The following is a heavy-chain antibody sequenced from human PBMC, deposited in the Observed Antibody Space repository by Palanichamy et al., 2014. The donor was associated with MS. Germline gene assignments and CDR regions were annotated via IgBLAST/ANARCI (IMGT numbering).Heavy chain of an antibody. V-gene: IGHV3-23*01. CDR2: ISGSGGST. D-gene: IGHD3-3*01. J-gene: IGHJ4*02. CDR3: AKDRSHHDFWSGYYGYFDY. Sequence: EVQLLDSGGGLVQPGGSLRLSCAASGFTFYNYAMSWVRQAPGKGLEWVSGISGSGGSTYYADSVKGRFTISRDNSRNTLYLQMNSLRAEDTAIYYCAKDRSHHDFWSGYYGYFDYWGQGTLVSVSS. CDR1: GFTFYNYA.